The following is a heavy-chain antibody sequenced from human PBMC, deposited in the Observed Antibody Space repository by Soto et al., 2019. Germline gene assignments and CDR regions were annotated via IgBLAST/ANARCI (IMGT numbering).Heavy chain of an antibody. Sequence: EVQLVESGGGLVQPGRSLRLSCAASGFTFDDYAMHWVRQAPGKGLGWVSGMSWNSGSIGYADSVKGRFTISRDNAKNSLYLQMNSLRAEDTALYYCAKAVGSYGNFDYWGQGTLVTVSS. CDR3: AKAVGSYGNFDY. V-gene: IGHV3-9*01. CDR1: GFTFDDYA. J-gene: IGHJ4*02. CDR2: MSWNSGSI. D-gene: IGHD5-18*01.